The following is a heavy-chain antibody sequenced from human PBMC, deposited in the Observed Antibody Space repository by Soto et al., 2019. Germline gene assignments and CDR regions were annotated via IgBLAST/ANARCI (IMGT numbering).Heavy chain of an antibody. CDR1: GYSLHSYY. D-gene: IGHD3-3*01. V-gene: IGHV4-59*08. CDR2: IYYAGST. CDR3: ARLGGYYQALSA. Sequence: PLETLSLTCSVSGYSLHSYYWSWIRQPPGKGLEWVGYIYYAGSTTYNPSLKSRVTISLDTSKNQFSLELTSVTAADTAVYYCARLGGYYQALSAWGQGVLVTVSS. J-gene: IGHJ5*02.